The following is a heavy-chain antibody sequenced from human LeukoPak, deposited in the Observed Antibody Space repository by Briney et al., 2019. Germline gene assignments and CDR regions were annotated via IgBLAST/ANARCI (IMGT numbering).Heavy chain of an antibody. D-gene: IGHD7-27*01. CDR1: GGSISTYY. J-gene: IGHJ4*02. CDR3: ARDSWGRFDY. Sequence: SETLSLTCTVSGGSISTYYWSWIRQPPGKGLEWIGYIFQSGTTKYNPPLKSRVTILSDVSKNQFSLNLTSVTAADTAVYYCARDSWGRFDYWGQGTLVAVSS. CDR2: IFQSGTT. V-gene: IGHV4-59*01.